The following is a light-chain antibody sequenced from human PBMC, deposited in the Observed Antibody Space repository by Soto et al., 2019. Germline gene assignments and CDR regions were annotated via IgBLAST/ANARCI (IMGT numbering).Light chain of an antibody. CDR3: AACDNSLYGPV. CDR2: SND. Sequence: QSVLTQPPSASGTPGQRVTISCSGSSSNIGSNAVNWYQHLPGTAPKLFIYSNDQRPSGVPDRFSGSKSGTSASLAISGLQSEDEADYYCAACDNSLYGPVFGGGTKLTVL. J-gene: IGLJ3*02. CDR1: SSNIGSNA. V-gene: IGLV1-44*01.